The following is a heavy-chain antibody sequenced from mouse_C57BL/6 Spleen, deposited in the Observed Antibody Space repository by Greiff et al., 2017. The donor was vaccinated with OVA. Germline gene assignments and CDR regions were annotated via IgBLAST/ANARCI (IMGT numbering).Heavy chain of an antibody. CDR3: ARDPGYFDV. Sequence: EVKLVESEGGLVQPGSSMKLSCTASGFTFSDYYMAWVRQVPEKGLEWVANINYDGSSTYYLDSLKSRFIISRDNAKNILYLQMSSLKSEDTATYYCARDPGYFDVWGTGTTFTVSS. J-gene: IGHJ1*03. CDR1: GFTFSDYY. CDR2: INYDGSST. V-gene: IGHV5-16*01.